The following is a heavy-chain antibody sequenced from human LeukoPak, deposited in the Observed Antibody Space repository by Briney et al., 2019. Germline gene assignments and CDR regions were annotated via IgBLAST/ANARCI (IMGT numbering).Heavy chain of an antibody. Sequence: ASVKVSCKASGYTFTSYYMHWVRQAPGQGLEWMGIINPSGGSTSYTQRFQGRVTMTKDTSTTTVYMELSSLGSEDTAVYYCARTQNYDILTGPDAFDIWGQGTMVTVSS. CDR2: INPSGGST. CDR3: ARTQNYDILTGPDAFDI. V-gene: IGHV1-46*01. CDR1: GYTFTSYY. D-gene: IGHD3-9*01. J-gene: IGHJ3*02.